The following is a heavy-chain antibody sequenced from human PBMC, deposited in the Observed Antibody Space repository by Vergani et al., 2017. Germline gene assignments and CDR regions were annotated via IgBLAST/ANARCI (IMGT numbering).Heavy chain of an antibody. CDR2: IKSTFDRGTT. V-gene: IGHV3-15*07. J-gene: IGHJ6*02. CDR1: GFSFRNAW. D-gene: IGHD2-21*01. CDR3: TTDPRYCGDGSCYWLRDHHYYGMDV. Sequence: EVQLVESGGGIVKPGGSLRLSCVASGFSFRNAWMNWVRRTPGQGLEWVGRIKSTFDRGTTDYAAAVKGRFTISRDDSKNTLFLQMNGLKTEDIGVYYCTTDPRYCGDGSCYWLRDHHYYGMDVWGQGTTVTVS.